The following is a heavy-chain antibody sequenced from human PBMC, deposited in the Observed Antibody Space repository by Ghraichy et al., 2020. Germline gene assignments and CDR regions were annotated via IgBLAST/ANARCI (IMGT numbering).Heavy chain of an antibody. Sequence: SVKVSCKASGGTFSSYAISWVRQAPGQGLEWMGGIIPIFGTANYAQKFQGRVTITADESTSTAYMELSSLRSEDTAVYYCARVFGQQLPNWFDPWGQGTLVTVSS. CDR1: GGTFSSYA. J-gene: IGHJ5*02. D-gene: IGHD6-13*01. V-gene: IGHV1-69*13. CDR2: IIPIFGTA. CDR3: ARVFGQQLPNWFDP.